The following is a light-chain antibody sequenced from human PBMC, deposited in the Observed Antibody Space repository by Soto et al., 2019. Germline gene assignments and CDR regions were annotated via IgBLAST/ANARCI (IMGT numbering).Light chain of an antibody. CDR2: AAP. J-gene: IGKJ1*01. Sequence: DIQMTQSPSSLSASVGDRVTITCRASQSISSYLNWYQQKPGKAPKLLIYAAPSLQSGVPSRFSCSGSGTDFTLNISSLQPEDFANYYCQQSYSTLWMFGQGNKVEIK. CDR1: QSISSY. CDR3: QQSYSTLWM. V-gene: IGKV1-39*01.